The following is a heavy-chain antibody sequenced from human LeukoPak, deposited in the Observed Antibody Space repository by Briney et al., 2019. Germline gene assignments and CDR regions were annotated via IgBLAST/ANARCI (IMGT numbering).Heavy chain of an antibody. Sequence: QTGGSLRLSCAASGFIFSTYAMSWVRQAPEKGLEWFSAIGGSGDNTYCADSVKGRFTISRDNSKNTLYLQMNSLRAEDTAIYYCAKGYSGYDLSFDYWGQGTLVTVSS. D-gene: IGHD5-12*01. J-gene: IGHJ4*02. CDR2: IGGSGDNT. CDR1: GFIFSTYA. CDR3: AKGYSGYDLSFDY. V-gene: IGHV3-23*01.